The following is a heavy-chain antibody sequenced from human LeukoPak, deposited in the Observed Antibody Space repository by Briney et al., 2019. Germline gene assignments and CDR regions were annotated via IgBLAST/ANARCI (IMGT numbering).Heavy chain of an antibody. CDR1: GFLFSAYG. CDR2: IWYNGTNK. D-gene: IGHD5-18*01. J-gene: IGHJ4*02. Sequence: PGGSLRLSCTASGFLFSAYGMHWVRQAPGKGLEWVAVIWYNGTNKYYADSVKGRFTISRDNSKTTLYLQMNSLRVEDTAVYYCARDRRGFSYGYWGFDYWGQGTLVTVSS. V-gene: IGHV3-33*01. CDR3: ARDRRGFSYGYWGFDY.